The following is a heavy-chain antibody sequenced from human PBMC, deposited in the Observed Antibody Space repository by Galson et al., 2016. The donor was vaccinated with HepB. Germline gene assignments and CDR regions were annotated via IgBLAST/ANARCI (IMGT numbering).Heavy chain of an antibody. Sequence: SLRLSCAASGFTFSRYGMHWVRQAPGKGLEWVAVISYDGSNKYYEDSVKGRFTISRDNSKNTLYLQMNSLRVEDTAVYYCAKDSYYDILTGPTYYYYGMDVWGQGTTVTVSS. CDR2: ISYDGSNK. V-gene: IGHV3-30*18. D-gene: IGHD3-9*01. CDR3: AKDSYYDILTGPTYYYYGMDV. J-gene: IGHJ6*02. CDR1: GFTFSRYG.